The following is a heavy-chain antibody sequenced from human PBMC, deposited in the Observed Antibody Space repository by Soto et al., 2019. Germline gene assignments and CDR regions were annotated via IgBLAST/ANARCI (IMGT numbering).Heavy chain of an antibody. CDR2: IYWDDDE. Sequence: QITLKESGPTLVKPTQTLTLTCTFSGFSLSTNGVSVGWIRQPLGQALEWLAFIYWDDDERYSPSLKSRLTITKDTSKNQVVLTMTNMDPVDTATYYCVHRLVKLDMLDHWGQGTFVTVSS. J-gene: IGHJ4*02. D-gene: IGHD2-15*01. V-gene: IGHV2-5*02. CDR1: GFSLSTNGVS. CDR3: VHRLVKLDMLDH.